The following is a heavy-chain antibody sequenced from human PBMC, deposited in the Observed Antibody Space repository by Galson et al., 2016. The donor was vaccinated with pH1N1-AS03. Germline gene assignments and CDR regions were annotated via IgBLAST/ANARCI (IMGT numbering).Heavy chain of an antibody. CDR3: AGRQNGRHYDFWSGARGFDS. Sequence: SVKVSCKASGGTFSNYAISWVRQAPGQGLEWLGGFIPVFNTVKYEQMFQGRVTITTDESTSTAYMEVRSLRSEDTAVYYCAGRQNGRHYDFWSGARGFDSWGQGTLVTVSS. J-gene: IGHJ4*02. CDR2: FIPVFNTV. V-gene: IGHV1-69*05. CDR1: GGTFSNYA. D-gene: IGHD3-3*01.